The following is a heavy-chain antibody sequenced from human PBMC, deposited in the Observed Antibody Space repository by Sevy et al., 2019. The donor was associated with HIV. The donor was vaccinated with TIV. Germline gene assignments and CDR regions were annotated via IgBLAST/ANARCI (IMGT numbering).Heavy chain of an antibody. CDR1: GFTFSSYW. Sequence: GGYLRLSCAASGFTFSSYWMHWVRQAPGKGLVWVSRINSDGSSTSYADSVKGRFTISRDNAKNTLYLQMNSLRAEDTAVYYCARVTPYYYYGMDVWGQGTTVTVSS. CDR3: ARVTPYYYYGMDV. J-gene: IGHJ6*02. V-gene: IGHV3-74*01. CDR2: INSDGSST.